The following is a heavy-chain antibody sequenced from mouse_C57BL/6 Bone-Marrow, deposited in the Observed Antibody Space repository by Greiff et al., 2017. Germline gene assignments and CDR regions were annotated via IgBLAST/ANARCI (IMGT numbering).Heavy chain of an antibody. Sequence: EVKLVESGGGLVQPGGSLKLSCAASGFTFSDYGMAWVRQAPRKGPEWVAFISNLAYSIYYADPVTGRFTSSRENAKNTRYLEMSSLRSEDTAMYYCARRGYGPYYAMDYWGQGTSVTVSS. CDR3: ARRGYGPYYAMDY. CDR1: GFTFSDYG. D-gene: IGHD2-2*01. CDR2: ISNLAYSI. J-gene: IGHJ4*01. V-gene: IGHV5-15*01.